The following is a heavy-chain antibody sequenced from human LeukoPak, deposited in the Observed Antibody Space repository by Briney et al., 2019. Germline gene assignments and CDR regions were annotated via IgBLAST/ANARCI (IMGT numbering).Heavy chain of an antibody. J-gene: IGHJ3*02. CDR2: IIPILD. V-gene: IGHV1-69*04. CDR3: AREDMSSSGVGAVDI. D-gene: IGHD6-13*01. Sequence: SVKVSCKASGGTFSSYAITWVRQAPGQGLQWMGRIIPILDIQKFQGRVTFTADKSTSTAYMELTGLRYEDTAVYYCAREDMSSSGVGAVDIWGQGTMVTVSS. CDR1: GGTFSSYA.